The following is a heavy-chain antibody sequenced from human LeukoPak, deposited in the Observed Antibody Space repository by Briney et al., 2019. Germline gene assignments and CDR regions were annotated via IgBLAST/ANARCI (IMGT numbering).Heavy chain of an antibody. Sequence: PSETLSLTCTVSGGSIRSYYWSWIRQPPGKGLEWIGYIYYSGSTNYNPSLKSRVTISVDTSKSQFSLKLSSVTAADTAVYYCARQEVDYGGNSGDAFDIWGQGTMVTVSS. V-gene: IGHV4-59*01. D-gene: IGHD4-23*01. CDR1: GGSIRSYY. CDR2: IYYSGST. CDR3: ARQEVDYGGNSGDAFDI. J-gene: IGHJ3*02.